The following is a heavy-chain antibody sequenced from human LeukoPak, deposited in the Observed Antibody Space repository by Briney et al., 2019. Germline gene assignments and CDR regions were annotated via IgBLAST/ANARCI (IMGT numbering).Heavy chain of an antibody. D-gene: IGHD3-10*01. CDR1: GFTFSSYS. CDR3: ARDKWPYRTKGFGELSY. Sequence: GGSLRLSCAASGFTFSSYSMNWVRQAPGKGLEWVSSISSSSSYIYYADSVKGRFTISRDNAKNSLYLQMNSLRAEDTAVYYCARDKWPYRTKGFGELSYWGQGTLVTVSS. J-gene: IGHJ4*02. V-gene: IGHV3-21*01. CDR2: ISSSSSYI.